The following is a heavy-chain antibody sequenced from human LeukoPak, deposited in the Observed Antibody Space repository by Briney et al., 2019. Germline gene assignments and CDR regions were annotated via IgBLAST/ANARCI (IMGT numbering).Heavy chain of an antibody. D-gene: IGHD3-10*01. CDR3: AKDLYGSGSYYNPNWFDP. CDR1: GFTFDGYG. Sequence: GGSLRLSCAASGFTFDGYGMSWVRQAPGKGLEWVSGINWNAGSTGYADSVKGRFTISRDNAKNSLYLQMNSLRAEDTALYYCAKDLYGSGSYYNPNWFDPWGQGTLVTVSS. CDR2: INWNAGST. J-gene: IGHJ5*02. V-gene: IGHV3-20*04.